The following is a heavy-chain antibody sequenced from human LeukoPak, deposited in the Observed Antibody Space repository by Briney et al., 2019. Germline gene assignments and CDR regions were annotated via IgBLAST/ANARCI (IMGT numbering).Heavy chain of an antibody. V-gene: IGHV1-3*01. CDR1: GYTFTDYT. Sequence: GASVKVSCKASGYTFTDYTMHWLRQAPGQRLDWMGWINGGSGNTKYSPEFQGRVTITRDTSASTAYMELSSQRSEDTAVYYCANPRYDSSGYYYVDWGQGTLVTVSS. CDR3: ANPRYDSSGYYYVD. CDR2: INGGSGNT. J-gene: IGHJ4*02. D-gene: IGHD3-22*01.